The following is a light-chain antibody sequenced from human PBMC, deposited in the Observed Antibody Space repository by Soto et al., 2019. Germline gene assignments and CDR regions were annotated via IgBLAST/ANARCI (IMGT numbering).Light chain of an antibody. CDR3: AAWDDIVSGLV. V-gene: IGLV1-47*01. Sequence: QSVLTQSPSASGTPGQTVTISCSGRSSNIGSNYVYWYHQLPGTAPRLVMYRADQRPSGVSDRFSGSESGTSASLAISGLRSEDEGDYYCAAWDDIVSGLVFGGGTKLTVL. CDR1: SSNIGSNY. J-gene: IGLJ2*01. CDR2: RAD.